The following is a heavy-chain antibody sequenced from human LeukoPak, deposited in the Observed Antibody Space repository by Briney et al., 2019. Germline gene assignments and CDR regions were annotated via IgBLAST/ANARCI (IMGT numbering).Heavy chain of an antibody. J-gene: IGHJ4*02. Sequence: ASMTVSCKASDYIFTDYYIHWVRQAPAQGLEWMEWINPLSGGTNYAQNFQDRVTMTGDTTISTAYMELSRLRSDDTAIYYCTRGGDNYDRLTQWGQGTLVTVSS. CDR1: DYIFTDYY. D-gene: IGHD3-9*01. CDR3: TRGGDNYDRLTQ. V-gene: IGHV1-2*02. CDR2: INPLSGGT.